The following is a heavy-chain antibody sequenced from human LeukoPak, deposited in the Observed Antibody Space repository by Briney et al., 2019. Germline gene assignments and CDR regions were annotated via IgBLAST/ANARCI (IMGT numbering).Heavy chain of an antibody. V-gene: IGHV4-30-4*07. Sequence: SETLSLTCAVSGDSIKSVGYSWSWIRQPPGKRLEWLGYVYQSGNANYNPSLNSRLTISVDTSRNEFSLKLTSVTAADTAVYYCARIGRNYRRSSASWYYFDNWGQGTLVTVSS. CDR2: VYQSGNA. D-gene: IGHD2-2*01. J-gene: IGHJ4*02. CDR1: GDSIKSVGYS. CDR3: ARIGRNYRRSSASWYYFDN.